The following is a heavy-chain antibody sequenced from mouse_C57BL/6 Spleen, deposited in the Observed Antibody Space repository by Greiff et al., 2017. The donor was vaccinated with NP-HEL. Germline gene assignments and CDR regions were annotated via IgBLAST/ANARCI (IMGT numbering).Heavy chain of an antibody. CDR3: ARNGYYEGFAY. D-gene: IGHD2-3*01. CDR1: GYTFTSYW. J-gene: IGHJ3*01. CDR2: IHPNSGST. Sequence: QVQLQQPGAELVKPGASVKLSCKASGYTFTSYWMHWVKQRPGQGLEWIGTIHPNSGSTNYNEKFKSKATLTVDKSSSTAYMQLSSLTSEDSAVYYCARNGYYEGFAYWGQGTLVTVSA. V-gene: IGHV1-64*01.